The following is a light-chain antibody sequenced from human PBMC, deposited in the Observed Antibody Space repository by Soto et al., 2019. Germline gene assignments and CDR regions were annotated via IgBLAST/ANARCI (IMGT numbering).Light chain of an antibody. Sequence: EIVMTPSPATLSVSPGERAPLSCRASESGGSKVAWYQQKPGEDPRVLIYGAAIRATGSTVRCSGSGSGTAFTLTISSLQSEDFALYYCQHHDNWPPITFGQGTRLEIK. CDR3: QHHDNWPPIT. J-gene: IGKJ5*01. CDR1: ESGGSK. CDR2: GAA. V-gene: IGKV3-15*01.